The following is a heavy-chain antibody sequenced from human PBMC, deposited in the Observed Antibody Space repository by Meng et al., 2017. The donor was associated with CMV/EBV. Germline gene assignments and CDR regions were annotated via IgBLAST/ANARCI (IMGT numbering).Heavy chain of an antibody. Sequence: ASVKVSCKASGYTFTSYDINWERQATGQGLEWMGWMNPNSGNTGYAQKFQGRVTMTRNTSISTAYMELSSLRSEDTAVYYCARVLGLRLTGGFEYWGQGTLVTVSS. CDR1: GYTFTSYD. J-gene: IGHJ4*02. D-gene: IGHD3-9*01. V-gene: IGHV1-8*01. CDR2: MNPNSGNT. CDR3: ARVLGLRLTGGFEY.